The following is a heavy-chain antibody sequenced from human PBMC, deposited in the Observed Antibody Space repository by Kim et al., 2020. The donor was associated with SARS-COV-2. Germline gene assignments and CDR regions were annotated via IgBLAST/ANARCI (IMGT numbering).Heavy chain of an antibody. CDR1: GGTFSSYA. CDR3: VIAAAGPMGDYYYYGMDV. J-gene: IGHJ6*02. V-gene: IGHV1-69*13. CDR2: IIPIFGTA. D-gene: IGHD6-13*01. Sequence: SVKVSCKASGGTFSSYAISWVRQAPGQGLEWMGGIIPIFGTANYAQKFQGRVTITADESTSTAYMELSSLRSEDTAVYYCVIAAAGPMGDYYYYGMDVWGQGTTVTVSS.